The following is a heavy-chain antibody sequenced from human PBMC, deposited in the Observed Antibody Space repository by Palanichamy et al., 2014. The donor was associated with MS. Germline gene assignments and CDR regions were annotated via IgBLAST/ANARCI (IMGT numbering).Heavy chain of an antibody. CDR1: GYTFTTFG. Sequence: QVHLVQSGAEVKEPGASVKVSCRASGYTFTTFGISWVRQAPGQGLEWMGWISPDNGGTNHAQKYQGRVFMTTDTSTGTAYMELRSLRSDDTAVYYCVRGRGAVAGSFDYWGQGTLVTVSS. J-gene: IGHJ4*02. V-gene: IGHV1-18*04. CDR2: ISPDNGGT. CDR3: VRGRGAVAGSFDY. D-gene: IGHD6-19*01.